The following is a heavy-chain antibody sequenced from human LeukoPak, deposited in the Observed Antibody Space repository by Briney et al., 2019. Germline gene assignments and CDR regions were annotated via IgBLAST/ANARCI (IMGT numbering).Heavy chain of an antibody. CDR1: GYTFTSYG. CDR3: AKIVGWHYYYYYGMDV. D-gene: IGHD2-15*01. V-gene: IGHV1-18*01. J-gene: IGHJ6*02. CDR2: ISAYNGNT. Sequence: ASVKVSCKASGYTFTSYGISWVRQAPGQGLEWMGWISAYNGNTNYAQKLQGRVTMTTDTSTSTAYMELRSLRSDDTAVYYCAKIVGWHYYYYYGMDVWGQGTTVTVSS.